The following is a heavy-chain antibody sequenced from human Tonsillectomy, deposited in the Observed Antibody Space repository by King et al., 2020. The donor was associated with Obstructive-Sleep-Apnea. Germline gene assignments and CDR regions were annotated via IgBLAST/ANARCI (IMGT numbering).Heavy chain of an antibody. CDR1: GFTFDDYA. CDR3: VKGSTAILGPFDY. Sequence: VQLVESGGGLVQPGRSLRLSCAASGFTFDDYAMHWVRQAPGKGLEWVSGISWNSGSIGYADSVKGRFTISRDNTKNSLYLQMNSLRAEDTALYYCVKGSTAILGPFDYWGQGTLVTVSS. D-gene: IGHD2-21*02. J-gene: IGHJ4*02. V-gene: IGHV3-9*01. CDR2: ISWNSGSI.